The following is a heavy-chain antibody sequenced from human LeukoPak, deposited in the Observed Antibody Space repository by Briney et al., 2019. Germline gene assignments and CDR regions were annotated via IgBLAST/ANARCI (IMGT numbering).Heavy chain of an antibody. Sequence: PGGSLRLSCAASGFTFSTYAMHWVRQAPGKGLEYVSAISSDGGSTYYANSVKGRFTISRDNPKNTLYLQMGSLRTEDMAVYYCARAGYSSSWYGAYFDYWGQGTLVTVSS. CDR1: GFTFSTYA. CDR3: ARAGYSSSWYGAYFDY. CDR2: ISSDGGST. D-gene: IGHD6-13*01. V-gene: IGHV3-64*01. J-gene: IGHJ4*02.